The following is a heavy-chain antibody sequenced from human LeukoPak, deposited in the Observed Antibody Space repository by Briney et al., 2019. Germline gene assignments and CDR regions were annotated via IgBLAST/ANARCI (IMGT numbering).Heavy chain of an antibody. CDR1: GFAFGSYA. J-gene: IGHJ4*02. CDR3: ARDLATGTGDY. V-gene: IGHV3-30*01. CDR2: ISYDGSNK. Sequence: GGSLRLSCAASGFAFGSYAMHWVRQAPGKGLEWVAVISYDGSNKYYADSVKGRFTISRDNSKNTLYLQMNSLRAEDTAVYYCARDLATGTGDYWGQGTLVTVSS. D-gene: IGHD1-1*01.